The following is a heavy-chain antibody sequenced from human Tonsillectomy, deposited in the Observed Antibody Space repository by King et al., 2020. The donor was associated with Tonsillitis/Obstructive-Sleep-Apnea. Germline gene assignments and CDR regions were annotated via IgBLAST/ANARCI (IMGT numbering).Heavy chain of an antibody. J-gene: IGHJ6*02. CDR2: ISYDGSKK. D-gene: IGHD3-10*01. V-gene: IGHV3-30*04. Sequence: VQLVESGGGVVQPGRSLRLSCAASGFTFSTYVMHWVRQAPGKGLEWVTLISYDGSKKYYADSVKGRFTISRDNSRDNSKNTLYLQMNSLRAEDTAVYYCSSWGVGMDVWGQGTTVTVS. CDR1: GFTFSTYV. CDR3: SSWGVGMDV.